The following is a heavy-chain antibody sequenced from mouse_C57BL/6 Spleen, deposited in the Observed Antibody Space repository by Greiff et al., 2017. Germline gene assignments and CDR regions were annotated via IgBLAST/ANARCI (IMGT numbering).Heavy chain of an antibody. V-gene: IGHV3-1*01. CDR2: ISYSGST. CDR1: GYSITSGYD. D-gene: IGHD2-4*01. CDR3: ARGDDYDVGYFDV. J-gene: IGHJ1*03. Sequence: DVKLQESGPGMVKPSQSLSLTCTVTGYSITSGYDWHWIRHFPGNKLEWMGYISYSGSTNYNPSLKSRISITHDTSKNHFFLKLNSVTTEDTATYYCARGDDYDVGYFDVWGTGTTVTVSS.